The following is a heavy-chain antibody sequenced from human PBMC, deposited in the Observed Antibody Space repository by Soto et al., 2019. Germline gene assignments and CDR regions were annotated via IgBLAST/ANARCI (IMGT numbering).Heavy chain of an antibody. CDR2: ISSSSSYI. V-gene: IGHV3-21*01. CDR1: GFTLSSDS. J-gene: IGHJ5*01. CDR3: AIFPADS. Sequence: GGSLRRSCAASGFTLSSDSMNWVREAPGKGLEWVSSISSSSSYIYYADSVKGRFTISRENAKNSLYLQMNSLRAEDTAVYYFAIFPADSCGYGTLVPIYS.